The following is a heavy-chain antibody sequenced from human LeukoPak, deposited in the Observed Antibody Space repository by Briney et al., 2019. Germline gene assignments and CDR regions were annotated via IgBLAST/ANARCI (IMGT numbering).Heavy chain of an antibody. D-gene: IGHD7-27*01. Sequence: GGSLRLSCAASGFTFRTCGMHWVRQAPGKGLEWVGVVSYDGSNKYYADSVKGRFTIARDTSKNTLYLQMNSLRAEDTAVYYCAKDFPMGNYGMDVWGQGTTVTVSS. J-gene: IGHJ6*02. CDR1: GFTFRTCG. CDR2: VSYDGSNK. V-gene: IGHV3-30*18. CDR3: AKDFPMGNYGMDV.